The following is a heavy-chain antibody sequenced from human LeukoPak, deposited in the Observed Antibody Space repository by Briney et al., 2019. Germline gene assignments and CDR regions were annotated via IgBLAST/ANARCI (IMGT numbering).Heavy chain of an antibody. CDR3: ARYHSLNWFDP. D-gene: IGHD2-2*01. J-gene: IGHJ5*02. CDR2: ISSSNSYI. V-gene: IGHV3-21*01. CDR1: GFTFSSYS. Sequence: PGGSLRLSCAASGFTFSSYSMNWVRQAPGKGLEWVSSISSSNSYIYYADSVKGRFTISRDSAKNSLYLQMNSLRAEDTAVYYCARYHSLNWFDPWGQGTLVTVSS.